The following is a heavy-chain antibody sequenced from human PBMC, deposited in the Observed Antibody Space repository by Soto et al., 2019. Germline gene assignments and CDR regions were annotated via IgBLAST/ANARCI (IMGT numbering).Heavy chain of an antibody. D-gene: IGHD3-10*01. Sequence: EVQLVESGGGLVPPGGSVRLSCAASGFIFKMYWMHWVRQTPGKGLVWISRIYNDGSYTDYADSVKGRFTISRDNVNDTLYLQMNNLRAEDSGLYYCTRGPRPISPGTGAYWGQGPQVTVSS. CDR1: GFIFKMYW. J-gene: IGHJ4*02. V-gene: IGHV3-74*01. CDR2: IYNDGSYT. CDR3: TRGPRPISPGTGAY.